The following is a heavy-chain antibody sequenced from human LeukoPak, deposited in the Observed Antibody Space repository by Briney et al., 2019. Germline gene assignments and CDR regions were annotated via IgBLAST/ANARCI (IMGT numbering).Heavy chain of an antibody. D-gene: IGHD3-10*01. Sequence: SQTLSLTCPVSGGSISSGGYYWSWIRQHPGKGLEWIGYIYYSGSTYYNPSLKSRVTISVDTSKNQFSLKLSSVTAADTAVYYCARDLTMVRGGLDVWGKGTTVTVSS. CDR3: ARDLTMVRGGLDV. CDR1: GGSISSGGYY. J-gene: IGHJ6*04. CDR2: IYYSGST. V-gene: IGHV4-31*03.